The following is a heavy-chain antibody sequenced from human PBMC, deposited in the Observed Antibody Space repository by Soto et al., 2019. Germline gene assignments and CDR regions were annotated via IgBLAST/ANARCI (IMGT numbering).Heavy chain of an antibody. CDR3: VRGFYDSTGYSAPFDS. J-gene: IGHJ4*02. Sequence: SETLSLTCTVSGGSISSSHWSWIRQPPGKGLEWIGFISYSGSTKYNPSLESRVTISGDTSKNQFSLQLTSVTAADTAVYYCVRGFYDSTGYSAPFDSWGQGTLVTVSS. D-gene: IGHD3-22*01. V-gene: IGHV4-59*01. CDR1: GGSISSSH. CDR2: ISYSGST.